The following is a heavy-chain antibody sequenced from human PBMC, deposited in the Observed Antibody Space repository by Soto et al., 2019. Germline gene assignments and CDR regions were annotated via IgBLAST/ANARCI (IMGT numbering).Heavy chain of an antibody. Sequence: ASVKVSCKVSGYTLTELSMHWVRQAPGKGLEWMGGFDPEDGETIYAQKFQGRVTMTEDTSTDTDYMELSSLRSEDTAVYYCATLEYSSSSSFAFDIWGQGTMVTVAS. D-gene: IGHD6-6*01. CDR2: FDPEDGET. V-gene: IGHV1-24*01. CDR3: ATLEYSSSSSFAFDI. CDR1: GYTLTELS. J-gene: IGHJ3*02.